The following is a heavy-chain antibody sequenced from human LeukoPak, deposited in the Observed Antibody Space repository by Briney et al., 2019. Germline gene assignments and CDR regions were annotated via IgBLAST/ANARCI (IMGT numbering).Heavy chain of an antibody. J-gene: IGHJ4*02. Sequence: SETLSLTCAVYGGSFSGYYWSWIRQPPGEGLEWIGEINHSGSTNYNPSLKSRVTISVDTSKNQFSLKLSSVTAADTAVYYCARGAQTYYDKAPVDYWGQGTLVTVSS. CDR2: INHSGST. CDR3: ARGAQTYYDKAPVDY. CDR1: GGSFSGYY. D-gene: IGHD3-22*01. V-gene: IGHV4-34*01.